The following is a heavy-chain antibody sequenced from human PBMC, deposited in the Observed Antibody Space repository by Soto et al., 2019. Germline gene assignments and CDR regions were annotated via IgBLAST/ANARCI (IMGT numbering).Heavy chain of an antibody. J-gene: IGHJ5*02. CDR1: GGTFSSYA. CDR3: ARLKPQRPLRFPGCFDT. V-gene: IGHV1-69*13. CDR2: IIPIFGTA. Sequence: ASVKVSCKASGGTFSSYAISWVRQAPGQGLEWMGGIIPIFGTANYAQKFQGRVTITADESTSTAYMELSSLRSEDTAVYYCARLKPQRPLRFPGCFDTWGQGTLVTVSS. D-gene: IGHD3-3*01.